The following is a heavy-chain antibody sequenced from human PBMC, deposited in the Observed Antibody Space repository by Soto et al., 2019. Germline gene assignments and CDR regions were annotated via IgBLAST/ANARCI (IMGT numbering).Heavy chain of an antibody. V-gene: IGHV3-9*01. J-gene: IGHJ3*02. Sequence: EVQLVESGGGLVQPGRSLRLSCAASGFTFDDYVMHWVRQAPGKGLEWVSGISWNSGSIGYADSVKGLFTISRDNPKNSLYLQMNGLRAEDTALYYCAKSTSTDLTLDAFDIWGQGTMVTVSS. CDR2: ISWNSGSI. CDR3: AKSTSTDLTLDAFDI. CDR1: GFTFDDYV. D-gene: IGHD2-2*01.